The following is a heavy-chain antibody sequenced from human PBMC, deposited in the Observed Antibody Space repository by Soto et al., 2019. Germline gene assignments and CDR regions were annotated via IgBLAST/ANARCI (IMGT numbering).Heavy chain of an antibody. Sequence: QVQLQESGPGLVKPSGTLSLTCAVSGGSISSSNWWSWVRQPPGKGLAWIGEIYHSGRTNDNPSLKSRVTISVDKTNHQSSLKPSSVTAADPAVYYCARVGSYCSRGSGDSRRVRFDYWGQGTLVTVSS. D-gene: IGHD2-15*01. CDR3: ARVGSYCSRGSGDSRRVRFDY. CDR1: GGSISSSNW. J-gene: IGHJ4*02. V-gene: IGHV4-4*02. CDR2: IYHSGRT.